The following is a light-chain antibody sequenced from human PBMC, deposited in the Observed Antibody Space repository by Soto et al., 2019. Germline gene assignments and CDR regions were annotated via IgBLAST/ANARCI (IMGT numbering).Light chain of an antibody. Sequence: EILMTQSPATLSVSPGERATPSCRASQSVSSNLAWYQQKPGQAPRLLIYGASTRATGIPARFSGSGSGTEFTLTISSLQSEDFAVYYCQQYNNWPRATFGGGTKVDIK. CDR3: QQYNNWPRAT. CDR1: QSVSSN. V-gene: IGKV3-15*01. J-gene: IGKJ4*01. CDR2: GAS.